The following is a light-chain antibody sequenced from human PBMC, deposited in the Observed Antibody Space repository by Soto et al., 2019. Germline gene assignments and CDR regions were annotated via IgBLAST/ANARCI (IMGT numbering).Light chain of an antibody. CDR1: QSVSSN. V-gene: IGKV3D-15*01. CDR3: QQYNNWPLT. Sequence: EIVMTQSPATLSVSPGERATLSCRASQSVSSNLAWYQQKPGQAPRLLIYGASTRATGIPASFSGSGSGTEFTLTISILQSEDFAVYSCQQYNNWPLTFGAGTKVDIK. CDR2: GAS. J-gene: IGKJ3*01.